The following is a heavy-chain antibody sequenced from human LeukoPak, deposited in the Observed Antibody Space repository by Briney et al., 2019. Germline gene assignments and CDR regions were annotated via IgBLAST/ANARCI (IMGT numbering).Heavy chain of an antibody. CDR1: GGSISSYY. Sequence: KPSETLSLTCTVSGGSISSYYWSWIRQPPGKGLEWIGYIYYSGSTYYNPSLKSRVTISVDTSKNQFSLKLSSVTAADTAVYYCARVKRDYFDYWGQGTLVTVSS. J-gene: IGHJ4*02. CDR3: ARVKRDYFDY. CDR2: IYYSGST. V-gene: IGHV4-59*08.